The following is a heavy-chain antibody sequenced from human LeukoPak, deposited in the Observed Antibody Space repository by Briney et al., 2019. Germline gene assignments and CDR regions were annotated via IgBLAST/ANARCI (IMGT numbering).Heavy chain of an antibody. CDR3: ARGGSALFDS. J-gene: IGHJ4*02. D-gene: IGHD2-15*01. V-gene: IGHV4-4*09. Sequence: SETLSLTCAVSGDSISSYYWSWIRQPPGKGLEWLAYIYASGSTDYNPSLKSRVTISVDTSKNQISLKLSSVTAADTAVYYCARGGSALFDSWGQGTLVTVS. CDR1: GDSISSYY. CDR2: IYASGST.